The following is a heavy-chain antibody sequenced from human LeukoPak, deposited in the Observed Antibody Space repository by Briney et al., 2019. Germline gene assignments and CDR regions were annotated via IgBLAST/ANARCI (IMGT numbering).Heavy chain of an antibody. J-gene: IGHJ4*02. CDR1: GFTFSSYW. CDR2: IKQDGTEK. CDR3: ARDVRPDY. D-gene: IGHD6-6*01. Sequence: GGSLRLSCAASGFTFSSYWMSWVRQAPGEGVEWVANIKQDGTEKYYMDSVKGRFSTSRDNAKNSLYLQMNALRAEDTAVYYCARDVRPDYWGQGTLVTVST. V-gene: IGHV3-7*04.